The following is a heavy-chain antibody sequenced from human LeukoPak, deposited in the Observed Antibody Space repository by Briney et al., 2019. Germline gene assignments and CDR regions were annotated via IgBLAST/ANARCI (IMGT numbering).Heavy chain of an antibody. J-gene: IGHJ4*02. V-gene: IGHV3-33*08. CDR3: ARDLQMAPDY. CDR2: IWYDGSNK. D-gene: IGHD2-8*01. Sequence: GGSLRLSCAASEFTFSSYSMNWVRQAPGKGLEWVAVIWYDGSNKYYADSVKGRFTISRDNSKNTLYLQMNSLRAEDTAVYYCARDLQMAPDYWGQGTLVTVSS. CDR1: EFTFSSYS.